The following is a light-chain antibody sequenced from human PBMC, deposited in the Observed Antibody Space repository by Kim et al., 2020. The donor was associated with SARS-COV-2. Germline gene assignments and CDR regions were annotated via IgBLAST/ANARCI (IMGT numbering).Light chain of an antibody. Sequence: SYELTQPPSVSVSPGQTASITCSGDKLGDKYACWYQQKPGQSPVLVIYQDSKRPSGIPVRFSGSNSGNTATLTISGTQAMDEADYYCQAWDSSTDVVFGG. CDR2: QDS. CDR3: QAWDSSTDVV. J-gene: IGLJ2*01. V-gene: IGLV3-1*01. CDR1: KLGDKY.